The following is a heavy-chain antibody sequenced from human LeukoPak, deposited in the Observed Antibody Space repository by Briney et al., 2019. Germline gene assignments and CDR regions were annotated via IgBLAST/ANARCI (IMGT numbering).Heavy chain of an antibody. D-gene: IGHD1-7*01. Sequence: SETLSLTCTVSSGSINSYYWSWIRQPPGKGLEWIGYISYSGRTSYNPSLKSRVTISVDTSKNHISLRLSSVTAADTAVYYCARVTGTIFDYWGQGTLVTVSS. CDR1: SGSINSYY. V-gene: IGHV4-59*01. CDR2: ISYSGRT. CDR3: ARVTGTIFDY. J-gene: IGHJ4*02.